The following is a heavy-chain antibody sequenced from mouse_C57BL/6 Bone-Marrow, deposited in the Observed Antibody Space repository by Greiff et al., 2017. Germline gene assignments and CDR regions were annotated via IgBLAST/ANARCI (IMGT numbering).Heavy chain of an antibody. CDR2: IHPNSGST. Sequence: QVQLQQPGAELVKPGASVKLSCKASGYTFTSYWMHWVKQRPGQGLEWIGMIHPNSGSTNYNEKFKSKATLTVAKSSSTAYMQLSSLTAEDSAVYYGATCDYGLPRGYFDVWGTGTTVTVSS. J-gene: IGHJ1*03. CDR3: ATCDYGLPRGYFDV. D-gene: IGHD2-4*01. CDR1: GYTFTSYW. V-gene: IGHV1-64*01.